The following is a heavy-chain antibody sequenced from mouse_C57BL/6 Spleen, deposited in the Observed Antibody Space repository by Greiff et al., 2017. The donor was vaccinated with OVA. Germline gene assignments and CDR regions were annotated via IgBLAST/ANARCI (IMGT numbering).Heavy chain of an antibody. Sequence: VQLQQSGAELVRPGASVTLSCKASGYTFTDYEMHWVKQTPVHGLEWIGAIDPETGGTAYNQKFKGKAILTADKTSSTAYMELRSLTSEDSAVYYCTKGFAYWGQGTLVTVSA. CDR1: GYTFTDYE. CDR2: IDPETGGT. CDR3: TKGFAY. V-gene: IGHV1-15*01. J-gene: IGHJ3*01.